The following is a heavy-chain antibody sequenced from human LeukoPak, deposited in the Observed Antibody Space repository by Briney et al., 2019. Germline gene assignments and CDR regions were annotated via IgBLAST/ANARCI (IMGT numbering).Heavy chain of an antibody. Sequence: GGSLRLSCAASGFTFSSYAMSWVRQAPGKGLEWVSAISGSGGSTYYADSVKGRFTISRDNSKNTLYLQMNSLRAEDTAVYYCAKGVYYYDSSGYYYDYWGQGTLVTVSS. V-gene: IGHV3-23*01. D-gene: IGHD3-22*01. CDR3: AKGVYYYDSSGYYYDY. CDR2: ISGSGGST. J-gene: IGHJ4*02. CDR1: GFTFSSYA.